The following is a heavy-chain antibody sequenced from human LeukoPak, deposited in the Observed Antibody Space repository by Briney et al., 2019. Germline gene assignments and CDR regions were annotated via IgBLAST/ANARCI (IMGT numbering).Heavy chain of an antibody. J-gene: IGHJ4*02. CDR2: ISAYNGNT. D-gene: IGHD3-22*01. CDR3: AKGLLTYYYDSSGYPTTFDY. Sequence: ASVKVSCKASGYTFTSYGISWVRQAPGQGLEWMGWISAYNGNTNYAQKLQGRVTMTTDTSTSTAYMELRSLRSDDTAVYYCAKGLLTYYYDSSGYPTTFDYWGQGTLVTVSS. CDR1: GYTFTSYG. V-gene: IGHV1-18*01.